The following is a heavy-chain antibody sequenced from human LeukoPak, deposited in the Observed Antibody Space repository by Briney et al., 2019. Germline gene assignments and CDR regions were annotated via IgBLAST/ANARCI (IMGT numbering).Heavy chain of an antibody. V-gene: IGHV4-39*01. D-gene: IGHD1-1*01. CDR2: IYYSGST. J-gene: IGHJ5*02. CDR3: ARSGTSIKWFDP. CDR1: GGSISSSIYY. Sequence: SETLSLTCTVSGGSISSSIYYWGWIRQPPGKGLEWIGSIYYSGSTYYNPSLKSRVTISVDTSKNQFSLKLSSVTAADTAVYYCARSGTSIKWFDPWGQGTLVTVSS.